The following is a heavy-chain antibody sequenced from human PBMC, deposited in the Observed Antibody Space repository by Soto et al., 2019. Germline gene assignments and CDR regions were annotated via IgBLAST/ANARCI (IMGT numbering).Heavy chain of an antibody. CDR1: GFTFSSFA. CDR2: ISGSGGST. D-gene: IGHD6-13*01. J-gene: IGHJ5*02. V-gene: IGHV3-23*01. CDR3: AKSYSSSWYRWNWFDP. Sequence: GGSLRLSCAASGFTFSSFAMSWVRQAPGKGLEWVSAISGSGGSTYFADSVKGRFTISRDNSKNTLYLQMNSLRAEDTAVYYCAKSYSSSWYRWNWFDPWGQGTLVTVSS.